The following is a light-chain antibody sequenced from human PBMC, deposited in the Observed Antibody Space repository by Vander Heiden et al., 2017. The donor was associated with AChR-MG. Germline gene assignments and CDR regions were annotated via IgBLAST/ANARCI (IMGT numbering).Light chain of an antibody. CDR2: DVS. V-gene: IGLV2-11*01. CDR3: CSYAGTYWV. CDR1: SSDVGGYKY. J-gene: IGLJ3*02. Sequence: QSALTQPRSVSGSPGQSVTISCTGTSSDVGGYKYVSWYQPHPGKAPKLMSYDVSNRPAGVPDRFSGSKSGNTASLTISGLQAEDDADYYCCSYAGTYWVFGGGTKLTVL.